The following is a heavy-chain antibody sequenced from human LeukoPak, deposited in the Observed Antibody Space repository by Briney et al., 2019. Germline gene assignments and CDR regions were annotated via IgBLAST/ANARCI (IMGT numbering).Heavy chain of an antibody. CDR3: ANEIRPNDY. D-gene: IGHD4-17*01. CDR2: ISISGDTT. Sequence: GSLRISFGASGFPFSSHATTLVRPAPGKGLEWVSAISISGDTTYYADAVKGRFTISRDNSKNTVYLQMNSLRAEDTAVYYCANEIRPNDYWGQGTLVTVSS. J-gene: IGHJ4*02. V-gene: IGHV3-23*01. CDR1: GFPFSSHA.